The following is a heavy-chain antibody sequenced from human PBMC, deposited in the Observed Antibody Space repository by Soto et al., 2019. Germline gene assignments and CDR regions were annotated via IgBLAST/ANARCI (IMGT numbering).Heavy chain of an antibody. J-gene: IGHJ6*02. Sequence: SVKVSCKASGGTFSSYAISWVRQAPGQGLEWMGGIIPIFGTANYAQKFQGRVTITADKSTSTAYMELSSLRSGDTAVYYCASGAVVVPAAMGGDYYYGMDVWGQGTTVTVSS. D-gene: IGHD2-2*01. V-gene: IGHV1-69*06. CDR1: GGTFSSYA. CDR2: IIPIFGTA. CDR3: ASGAVVVPAAMGGDYYYGMDV.